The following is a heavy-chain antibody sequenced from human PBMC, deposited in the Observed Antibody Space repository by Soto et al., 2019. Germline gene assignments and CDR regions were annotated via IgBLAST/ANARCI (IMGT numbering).Heavy chain of an antibody. CDR3: SAYCSSSNCRASDDY. J-gene: IGHJ4*02. D-gene: IGHD2-2*01. CDR2: IIPLFGTA. CDR1: GGIFTNYA. Sequence: SVKVSCKPSGGIFTNYAFTWVRQAPGQRLEWMGGIIPLFGTANYAQSFQGRVTITADKSTTTVYLEVNSLRSEDTALYYCSAYCSSSNCRASDDYWGQGTLVTVS. V-gene: IGHV1-69*06.